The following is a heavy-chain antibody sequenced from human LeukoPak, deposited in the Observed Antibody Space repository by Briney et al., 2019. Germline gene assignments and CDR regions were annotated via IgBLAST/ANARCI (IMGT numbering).Heavy chain of an antibody. D-gene: IGHD3-10*01. Sequence: ASVKVSCKASGYTFTSYGISWVRQAPGQGLEWVGIINPSAGSTTYAQNLQGRVTMTRDTSTGTVYMELSSLRSEDTAVYYCARPSYYYGSGSYYTDWGQGTLVTVSS. V-gene: IGHV1-46*04. CDR2: INPSAGST. CDR1: GYTFTSYG. J-gene: IGHJ4*02. CDR3: ARPSYYYGSGSYYTD.